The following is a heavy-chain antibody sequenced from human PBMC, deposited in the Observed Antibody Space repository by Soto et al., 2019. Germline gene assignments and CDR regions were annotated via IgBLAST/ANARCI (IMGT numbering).Heavy chain of an antibody. D-gene: IGHD1-20*01. Sequence: GASVKASGTASGFTFTSSAVQCVRQARGQRLEWIGWIVVGSGNTNYAQKFQERVTITRDMSTSTAYMELSSLRSEDTAVYYCAAEYNWNLGHYWGQGTLVTVSS. CDR1: GFTFTSSA. V-gene: IGHV1-58*01. J-gene: IGHJ4*02. CDR2: IVVGSGNT. CDR3: AAEYNWNLGHY.